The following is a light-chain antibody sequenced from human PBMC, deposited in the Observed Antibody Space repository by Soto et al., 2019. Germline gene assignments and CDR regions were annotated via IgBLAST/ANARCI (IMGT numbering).Light chain of an antibody. Sequence: QSALTQPGSVSGSPGQSVTISCAGTSNDVGAYNYVSWYQQHPGKAPKLIIYAVIKRPSGVPDRFSGSKSGNTASLTISGLHTEEEADYYCCSYAASFWVFGGGTKLTVL. CDR1: SNDVGAYNY. J-gene: IGLJ3*02. CDR2: AVI. V-gene: IGLV2-11*01. CDR3: CSYAASFWV.